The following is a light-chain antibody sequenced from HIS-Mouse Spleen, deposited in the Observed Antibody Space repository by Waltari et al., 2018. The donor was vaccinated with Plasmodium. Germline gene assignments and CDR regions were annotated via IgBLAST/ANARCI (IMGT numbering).Light chain of an antibody. CDR1: SSDVGGYNY. Sequence: QSALTQPPSASGSPGQSVTLSCTGTSSDVGGYNYVSWYQQHPGKAPKLMIYEVSKRPSGVLVRFSGSKSGNTASLTVSGLQAEDEADYYCSSYAGSNNLVFGGGTKLTVL. V-gene: IGLV2-8*01. CDR2: EVS. CDR3: SSYAGSNNLV. J-gene: IGLJ2*01.